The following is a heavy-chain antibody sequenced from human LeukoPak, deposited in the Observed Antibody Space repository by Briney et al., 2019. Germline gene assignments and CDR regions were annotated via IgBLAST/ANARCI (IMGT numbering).Heavy chain of an antibody. V-gene: IGHV3-33*01. Sequence: GGSLRLSCAASGFTFSSYGMHWVRQAPGKGLEWVAVIWYDGSNKYYADSVKSRFTISRDNSKNTLYLQMNSLRAEDTAVYYCARDQRHSYVYYYYGMDVWGQGTTVTVSS. CDR3: ARDQRHSYVYYYYGMDV. CDR2: IWYDGSNK. D-gene: IGHD1-1*01. CDR1: GFTFSSYG. J-gene: IGHJ6*02.